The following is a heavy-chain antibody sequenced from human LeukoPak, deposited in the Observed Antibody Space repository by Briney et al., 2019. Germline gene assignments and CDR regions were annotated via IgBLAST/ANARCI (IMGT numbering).Heavy chain of an antibody. CDR2: MNPNSGNT. CDR1: GYTFTSYD. Sequence: ASVKVSCKASGYTFTSYDINWVRQATGQGLEWMGWMNPNSGNTGYAQKFQGRVTMTRNTSISTAYMELSSLRSEDTAVYYCARYRSSGYYFDYWGQGTLVTVSS. D-gene: IGHD6-19*01. CDR3: ARYRSSGYYFDY. V-gene: IGHV1-8*01. J-gene: IGHJ4*02.